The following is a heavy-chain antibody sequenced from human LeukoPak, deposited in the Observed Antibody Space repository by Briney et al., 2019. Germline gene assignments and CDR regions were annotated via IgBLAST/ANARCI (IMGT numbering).Heavy chain of an antibody. CDR2: ITYGETA. CDR3: GSMGGRWYPPPFDP. CDR1: GGSFWDYS. J-gene: IGHJ5*02. Sequence: SETLSLTCAVYGGSFWDYSWGWIRQPPGKSLEWIGEITYGETATYNPSLRGRVTISMDTSKNQFSLKVISVTAADTAMYYCGSMGGRWYPPPFDPWGQGTLVTVSS. D-gene: IGHD4-23*01. V-gene: IGHV4-34*01.